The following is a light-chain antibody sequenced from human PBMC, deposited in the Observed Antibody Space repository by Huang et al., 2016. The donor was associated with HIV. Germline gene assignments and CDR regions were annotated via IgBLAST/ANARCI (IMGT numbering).Light chain of an antibody. J-gene: IGKJ4*01. V-gene: IGKV3-11*01. CDR3: QQRLNWPLT. CDR1: QPVITY. Sequence: ETVLTQSPATLSLSPGERATLSCRASQPVITYLAWYQQKPGQAPRLLIYDASNRAAVIPARFSGSGSGTDFTLTINTLEPEDFAVYYCQQRLNWPLTFGGGTKVEIK. CDR2: DAS.